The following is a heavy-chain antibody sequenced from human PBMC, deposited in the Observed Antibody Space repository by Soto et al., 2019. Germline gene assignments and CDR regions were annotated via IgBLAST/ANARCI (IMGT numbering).Heavy chain of an antibody. CDR1: GFTFCDYY. CDR3: ARGYCSGGSCYYYPEVYYYYYGMDV. D-gene: IGHD2-15*01. J-gene: IGHJ6*02. CDR2: ISSSSSYI. Sequence: PGGSLRLSYAASGFTFCDYYMNWVRQAPGKGLEWVSSISSSSSYIYYADSVKGRFTISRDNAKNSLYLQMNSLRAEDTAVYYCARGYCSGGSCYYYPEVYYYYYGMDVWGQGTTVTVSS. V-gene: IGHV3-21*01.